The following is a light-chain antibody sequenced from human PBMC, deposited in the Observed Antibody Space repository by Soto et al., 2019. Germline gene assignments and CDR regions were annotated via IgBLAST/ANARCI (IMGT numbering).Light chain of an antibody. CDR2: VIT. Sequence: QSALTQPASVSGSPGQSITISCTGTSSDVGGYNYVSWYQHHPGKAPKLMIYVITNRPSGVSNRFSGSKSGNTASLTISGLQAEDEADYYCSSYTSSNTWVFGGGTKLTVL. V-gene: IGLV2-14*01. CDR1: SSDVGGYNY. CDR3: SSYTSSNTWV. J-gene: IGLJ3*02.